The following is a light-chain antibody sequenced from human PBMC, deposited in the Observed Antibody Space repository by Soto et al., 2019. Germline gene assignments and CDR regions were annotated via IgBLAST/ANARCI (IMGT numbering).Light chain of an antibody. Sequence: DIQMTQSPSTLSASVGDRVTITCRAIQSISTWLAWYQQQPGKAPNPLIYHASTLESGVPSRFSGSGSGTEFTLTISSLQPDDFAIYYCQQYNSYSWTFGQGTKVDIK. CDR3: QQYNSYSWT. CDR2: HAS. V-gene: IGKV1-5*01. CDR1: QSISTW. J-gene: IGKJ1*01.